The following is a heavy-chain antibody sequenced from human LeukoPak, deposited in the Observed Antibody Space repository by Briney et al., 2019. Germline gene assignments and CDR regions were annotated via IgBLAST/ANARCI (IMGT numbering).Heavy chain of an antibody. V-gene: IGHV3-48*02. J-gene: IGHJ4*02. CDR3: ARGYGGNSFDY. Sequence: GGSLRLSCAASAFTFRSYGMNWVRQAPGKGLEWVSHISPSSSTIFYADSVKGRFTISRDNAKNSLHLQMNSLTDDDTAVYYCARGYGGNSFDYWGQGTLVTVSS. CDR1: AFTFRSYG. D-gene: IGHD4-23*01. CDR2: ISPSSSTI.